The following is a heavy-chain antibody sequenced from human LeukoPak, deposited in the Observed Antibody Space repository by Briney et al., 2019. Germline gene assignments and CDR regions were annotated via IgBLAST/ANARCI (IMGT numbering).Heavy chain of an antibody. J-gene: IGHJ5*02. CDR3: AKAGGMATIYDGFDP. V-gene: IGHV3-23*01. CDR2: ISGSGGST. CDR1: GFTFSGYA. D-gene: IGHD5-24*01. Sequence: GGSLRLSCAASGFTFSGYAMSWVRQAPGKGLEWVSAISGSGGSTYYADSVKGRFTISRDNSKNTLYLQMNSLRAEDTAVYYCAKAGGMATIYDGFDPWGQGTLVTVSS.